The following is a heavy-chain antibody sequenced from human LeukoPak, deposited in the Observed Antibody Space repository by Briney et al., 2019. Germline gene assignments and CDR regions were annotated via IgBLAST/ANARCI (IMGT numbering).Heavy chain of an antibody. CDR1: GFTFSSYS. CDR3: ARYRGTYSNSYFDY. D-gene: IGHD1-26*01. J-gene: IGHJ4*02. CDR2: ISSSSSYI. Sequence: GGSLRLSCAASGFTFSSYSMNWVRQAPGKGLEWVSSISSSSSYIYYADSVKGRFNISRDNSKNTLYLHMHSLRAEDTALYYCARYRGTYSNSYFDYWGQGTLVTVSS. V-gene: IGHV3-21*01.